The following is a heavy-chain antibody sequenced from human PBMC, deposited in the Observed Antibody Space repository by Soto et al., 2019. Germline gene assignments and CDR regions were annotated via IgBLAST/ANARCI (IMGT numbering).Heavy chain of an antibody. Sequence: GGSLRLSCTVLGFTLTNEDMNWVRQAPGKGLEWVSSISSRSTFINYADSVKGRFTISRDNDKGLVYLQMNSLRAEDTAVYYCARDPPLSMIVVVGVDDFWGQGTLVTVSS. CDR3: ARDPPLSMIVVVGVDDF. CDR1: GFTLTNED. D-gene: IGHD3-22*01. CDR2: ISSRSTFI. V-gene: IGHV3-21*06. J-gene: IGHJ4*02.